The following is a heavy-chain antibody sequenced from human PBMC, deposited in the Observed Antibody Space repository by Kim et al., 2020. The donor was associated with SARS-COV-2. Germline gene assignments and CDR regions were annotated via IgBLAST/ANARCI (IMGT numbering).Heavy chain of an antibody. J-gene: IGHJ6*02. CDR3: ARSPSSGWDPHYYYGMDV. V-gene: IGHV4-59*01. D-gene: IGHD6-19*01. Sequence: KSRVTISVDTSKNQFSLKLSSLTAADTAVYYCARSPSSGWDPHYYYGMDVWGQGTTVTVSS.